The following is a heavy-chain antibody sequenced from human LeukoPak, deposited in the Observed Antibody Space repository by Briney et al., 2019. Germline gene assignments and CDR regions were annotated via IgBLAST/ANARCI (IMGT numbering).Heavy chain of an antibody. V-gene: IGHV4-38-2*02. J-gene: IGHJ6*03. CDR2: IYHSGST. CDR1: GYSISSGYY. CDR3: AREATYCSSTSCYPDSYYYYYMDV. D-gene: IGHD2-2*01. Sequence: PSETLSLTCTVSGYSISSGYYWGWIRQPPGKGLEWIGSIYHSGSTNYNPSLKSRVTISVDTSKNQFSLKLSSVTAADTAVYYCAREATYCSSTSCYPDSYYYYYMDVWGKGTTVTISS.